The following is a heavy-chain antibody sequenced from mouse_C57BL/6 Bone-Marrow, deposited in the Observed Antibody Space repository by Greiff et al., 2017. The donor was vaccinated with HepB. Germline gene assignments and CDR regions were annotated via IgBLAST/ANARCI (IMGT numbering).Heavy chain of an antibody. CDR3: ARGRVYDYDRYYAMDY. CDR1: GYTFTSYW. CDR2: IYPGSGST. J-gene: IGHJ4*01. V-gene: IGHV1-55*01. Sequence: QVQLKQPGAELVKPGASVKMSCKASGYTFTSYWITWVKQRPGQGLEWIGDIYPGSGSTNYNEKFKSKATLTVDTSSSTAYMQLSSLTSEDSAVYYCARGRVYDYDRYYAMDYWGQGTSVTVSS. D-gene: IGHD2-4*01.